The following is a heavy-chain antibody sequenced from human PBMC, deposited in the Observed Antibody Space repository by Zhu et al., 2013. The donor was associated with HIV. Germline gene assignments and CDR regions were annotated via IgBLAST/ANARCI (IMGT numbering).Heavy chain of an antibody. CDR1: GGSFSSYA. J-gene: IGHJ4*02. D-gene: IGHD5-12*01. CDR3: SASGYTGYDYHKTEF. CDR2: IIPIFSKSDDAQKFK. Sequence: QVQLVQSGAEVKKPGSSVKVSCKASGGSFSSYAISWVRQAPGQGLEWMGGIIPIFSKSDDAQKFKNYAQKFQVRVTITADEATSTAYMELRSLRIEDTAIYYCSASGYTGYDYHKTEFWGQGTLVTVSS. V-gene: IGHV1-69*01.